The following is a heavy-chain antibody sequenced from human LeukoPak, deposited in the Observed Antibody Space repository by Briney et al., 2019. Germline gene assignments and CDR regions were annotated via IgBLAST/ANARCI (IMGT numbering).Heavy chain of an antibody. CDR1: GGTFSSYA. V-gene: IGHV1-69*04. D-gene: IGHD4-11*01. CDR2: IIPILGIA. Sequence: ASVKVSCKASGGTFSSYAISWVRQAPGQGLEWMGRIIPILGIANYAQKFQGRVTITADKSTSTAYMELSSLRSEDTAVYYCATVLLQWANWFDPWGQGTLVTVSS. CDR3: ATVLLQWANWFDP. J-gene: IGHJ5*02.